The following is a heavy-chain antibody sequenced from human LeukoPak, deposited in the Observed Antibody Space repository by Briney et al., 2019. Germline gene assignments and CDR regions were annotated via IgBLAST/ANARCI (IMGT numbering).Heavy chain of an antibody. CDR2: IIPILGIA. J-gene: IGHJ6*03. D-gene: IGHD3-22*01. Sequence: ASVKVSCKASGGTFSSYAISWVRQAPGQGLEWMGRIIPILGIANYAQKFQGRVTITADKSTSTAYMELSSLRSEATAVYYCASTFFSSGYYYMDVWVKGTTVTVSS. CDR1: GGTFSSYA. CDR3: ASTFFSSGYYYMDV. V-gene: IGHV1-69*04.